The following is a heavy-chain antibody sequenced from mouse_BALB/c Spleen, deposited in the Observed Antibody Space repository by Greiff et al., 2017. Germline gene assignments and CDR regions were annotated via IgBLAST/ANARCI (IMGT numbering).Heavy chain of an antibody. CDR3: ARSPYYGSRGWFAY. V-gene: IGHV2-2*02. Sequence: VMLVESGPGLVAPSQSLSITCTVSGFSLTSYGVHWVRQPPGKGLEWLGVIWAGGSTDYNAAFISRLSISKDNSKSQVFFIMNSLQANDTAIYYCARSPYYGSRGWFAYWGQGTLVTVSA. D-gene: IGHD1-1*01. J-gene: IGHJ3*01. CDR1: GFSLTSYG. CDR2: IWAGGST.